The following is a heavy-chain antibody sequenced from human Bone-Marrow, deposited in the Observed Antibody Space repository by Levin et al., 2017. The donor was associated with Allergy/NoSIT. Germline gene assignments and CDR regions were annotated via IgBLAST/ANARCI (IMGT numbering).Heavy chain of an antibody. V-gene: IGHV7-4-1*02. D-gene: IGHD2-2*01. J-gene: IGHJ6*03. CDR3: ARGGVVVPAAMIYYYDYMDG. CDR2: INTNTGNP. CDR1: GYTFTSYA. Sequence: ASVKVSCKASGYTFTSYAMNWVRQAPGQGLEWMGWINTNTGNPTYAQGFTGRFVFSLDTSVSTAYLQISSLKAEDTAVYYCARGGVVVPAAMIYYYDYMDGWGKGTTVTVSS.